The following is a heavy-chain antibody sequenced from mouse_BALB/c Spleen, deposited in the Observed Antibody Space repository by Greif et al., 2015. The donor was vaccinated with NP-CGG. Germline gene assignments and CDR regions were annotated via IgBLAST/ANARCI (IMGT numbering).Heavy chain of an antibody. Sequence: QVQLQQSGAELAKPGASVKMSCKASGYTFTSYWMHWVKQRPGQGLEWIGYINPSTGYTEYNQKFKDKATLTADKSSSTAYMQLSSLTSEDSAVYYCARPYETWFAYWGQGTLVTVSA. D-gene: IGHD2-3*01. V-gene: IGHV1-7*01. CDR1: GYTFTSYW. J-gene: IGHJ3*01. CDR2: INPSTGYT. CDR3: ARPYETWFAY.